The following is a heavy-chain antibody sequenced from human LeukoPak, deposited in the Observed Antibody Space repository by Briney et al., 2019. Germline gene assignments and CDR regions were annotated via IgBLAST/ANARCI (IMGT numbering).Heavy chain of an antibody. V-gene: IGHV3-53*01. CDR3: ATVSPPTVGSSSFFDY. CDR1: GLPVTNNY. Sequence: PGGSLRPSCAAPGLPVTNNYMSWVPQAPGKGLEWVSVIYSGGATYYADSVKGRVTISRDDSQNTLYLQVNSLRAEDTAVYYCATVSPPTVGSSSFFDYWGQGTLVVVSS. J-gene: IGHJ4*02. CDR2: IYSGGAT. D-gene: IGHD1-26*01.